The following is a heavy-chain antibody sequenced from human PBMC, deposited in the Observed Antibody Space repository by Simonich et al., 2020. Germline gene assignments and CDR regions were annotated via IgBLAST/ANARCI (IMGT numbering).Heavy chain of an antibody. D-gene: IGHD1-26*01. V-gene: IGHV3-21*01. CDR3: ARGIVGASGAFDI. CDR2: ISSSSSYI. CDR1: GFTFSSYS. J-gene: IGHJ3*02. Sequence: EVQLVESGGGLVKPGGSLRLSCAASGFTFSSYSMNWVHQAPGKGLESVSAISSSSSYIYYADSVKGRFTISRDNAKNSLYLQMNSLRAEDTAVYYCARGIVGASGAFDIWGQGTMVTVSS.